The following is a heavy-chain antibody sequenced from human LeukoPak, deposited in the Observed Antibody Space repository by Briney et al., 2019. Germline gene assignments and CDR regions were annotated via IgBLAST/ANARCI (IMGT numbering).Heavy chain of an antibody. V-gene: IGHV3-74*01. D-gene: IGHD5-12*01. J-gene: IGHJ4*02. Sequence: GGSLTLSCAASGFTLSSYWMHWVRQVPGKALVWLARIKSYGISTLYADSVKGRFTISRHIDKNMLYLQKNRLRAENTAVYYCVKSSGYPDFWGQGTLVTVSS. CDR2: IKSYGIST. CDR3: VKSSGYPDF. CDR1: GFTLSSYW.